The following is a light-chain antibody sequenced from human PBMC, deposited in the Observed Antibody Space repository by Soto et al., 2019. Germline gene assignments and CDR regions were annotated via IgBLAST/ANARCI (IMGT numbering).Light chain of an antibody. CDR1: DSNVAIGY. V-gene: IGLV1-47*01. CDR3: AAWDHSLRSYV. J-gene: IGLJ1*01. Sequence: QSVLTQPSSASETPGQTVTMSCSGSDSNVAIGYVYWYQQLPGTAPKLLIYKNHQRPSGVPDRFSGSKSGTSASLAVSGLRSEDEAEYYCAAWDHSLRSYVFGSGTKLTVL. CDR2: KNH.